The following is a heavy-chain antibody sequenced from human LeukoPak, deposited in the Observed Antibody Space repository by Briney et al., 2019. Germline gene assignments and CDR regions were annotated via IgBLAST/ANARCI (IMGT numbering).Heavy chain of an antibody. Sequence: GGSLRLSCAASGFTFSSYEMNWVRQAPGKGLEWVANIKQDGSEKYYVDSVKGRFTISRDNAKNSLYLQMNSLRAEDTAVYYCARSDGYNPFDYWGQGTLVTVSS. J-gene: IGHJ4*02. V-gene: IGHV3-7*01. D-gene: IGHD5-24*01. CDR3: ARSDGYNPFDY. CDR1: GFTFSSYE. CDR2: IKQDGSEK.